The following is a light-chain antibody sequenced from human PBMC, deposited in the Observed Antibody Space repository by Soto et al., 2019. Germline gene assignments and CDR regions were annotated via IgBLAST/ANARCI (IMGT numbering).Light chain of an antibody. V-gene: IGLV2-14*01. CDR1: SSYVGGYNY. Sequence: QSALTQPASVSGSPGQSITISCTGTSSYVGGYNYVSWYQQHPGKAPKLMIYEVSNRPSGVSNRFSGSKSGNTASLTISGLQAEDEADYYCSSYTSSSTLNVFGTGTKVTVL. CDR2: EVS. CDR3: SSYTSSSTLNV. J-gene: IGLJ1*01.